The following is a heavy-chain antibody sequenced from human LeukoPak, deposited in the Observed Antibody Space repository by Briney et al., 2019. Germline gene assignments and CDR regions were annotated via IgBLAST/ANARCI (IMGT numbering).Heavy chain of an antibody. J-gene: IGHJ6*03. CDR3: ARTTEGGYTYDYFYYYYMDV. D-gene: IGHD5-18*01. Sequence: SSETLSLTCTVSGVSISGYYWSWIRQPPGKGLEWIGYIYYSGSTNYNPSLKSRVTISVDTSKNQFSLKLSSVTAAGTAVYYCARTTEGGYTYDYFYYYYMDVWGKGTTVTISS. CDR1: GVSISGYY. CDR2: IYYSGST. V-gene: IGHV4-59*01.